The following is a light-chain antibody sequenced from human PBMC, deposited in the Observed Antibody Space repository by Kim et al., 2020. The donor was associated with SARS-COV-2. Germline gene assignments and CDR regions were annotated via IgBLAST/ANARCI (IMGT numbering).Light chain of an antibody. CDR2: DAS. Sequence: TLSWSAGERATLSCRASQSVSSYLAWYQHKPGQAPRLLIYDASNRATDIPARFSGSGSGTDFTLTISSLEPEDFAVYYCQQHSNYAFGQGTKLEI. CDR1: QSVSSY. CDR3: QQHSNYA. J-gene: IGKJ2*01. V-gene: IGKV3-11*01.